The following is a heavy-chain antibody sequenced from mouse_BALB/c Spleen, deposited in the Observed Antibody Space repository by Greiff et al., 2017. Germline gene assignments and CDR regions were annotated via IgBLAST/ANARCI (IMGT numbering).Heavy chain of an antibody. J-gene: IGHJ1*01. CDR1: GFTFSDYG. Sequence: EVKLVESGGGLVQPGGSRKLSCAASGFTFSDYGMAWVRQAPGKGPEWVAFISNLAYSIYYADTVTGRFTISRENAKNTLYLEMSSLRSEDTAMYYCAREGVMPTGGWYFDVWGAGTTVTVSS. D-gene: IGHD1-1*01. CDR2: ISNLAYSI. V-gene: IGHV5-15*02. CDR3: AREGVMPTGGWYFDV.